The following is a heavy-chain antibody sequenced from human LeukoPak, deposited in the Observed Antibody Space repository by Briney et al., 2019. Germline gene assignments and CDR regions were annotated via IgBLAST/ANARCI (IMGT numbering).Heavy chain of an antibody. Sequence: PGGSLRLSCAASGFTFSSYGMHWVRQAPGKGLEWVAVIWYDGSNKYYADSVKGRFTISRDNSKNTLYLQMNSLRAGDSAVYYCARVTGYSSTWYFDYWGQGTLVTVSS. D-gene: IGHD6-13*01. CDR1: GFTFSSYG. CDR2: IWYDGSNK. J-gene: IGHJ4*02. CDR3: ARVTGYSSTWYFDY. V-gene: IGHV3-33*01.